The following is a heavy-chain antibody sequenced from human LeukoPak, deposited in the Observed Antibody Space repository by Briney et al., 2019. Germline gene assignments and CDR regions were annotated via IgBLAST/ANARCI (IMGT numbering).Heavy chain of an antibody. D-gene: IGHD3-10*01. CDR3: AREAGFGSGSSPPP. CDR2: INPNSGGT. J-gene: IGHJ5*02. CDR1: GYTFTGYY. V-gene: IGHV1-2*02. Sequence: GASVKVSCKASGYTFTGYYMHWVRQAPGQGLEWMGWINPNSGGTNYAQKFQGRVTMTRDTSISTAYLELSRLRSDDTAVYYCAREAGFGSGSSPPPWGQGTLVTVSS.